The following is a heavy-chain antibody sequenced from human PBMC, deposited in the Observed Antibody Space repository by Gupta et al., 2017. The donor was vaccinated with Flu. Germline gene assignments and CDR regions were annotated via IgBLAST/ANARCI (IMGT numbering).Heavy chain of an antibody. J-gene: IGHJ4*02. V-gene: IGHV4-4*07. D-gene: IGHD4-17*01. CDR3: AREDYGIDY. CDR2: FYTSGST. Sequence: QVHLQESCPGLVKPSETLSLICTVSGSSINNYYWSWIRQPAGGGLEWIGRFYTSGSTSYNPSLKSRVTMSVDTSKNQFALRLSSVTAADTAMYFCAREDYGIDYWGQGTRVTVSS. CDR1: GSSINNYY.